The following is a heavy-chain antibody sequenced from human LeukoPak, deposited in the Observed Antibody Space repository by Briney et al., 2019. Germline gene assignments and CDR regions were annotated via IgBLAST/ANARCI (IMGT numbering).Heavy chain of an antibody. CDR2: MYSGGST. Sequence: GGSLRLSCAASGFTVTSKYMSWVRQAPGQGLEWVSVMYSGGSTFYAESVKGRFSVARDKSKNTLYLQMNSLRAEDTAVYYCARDNYELVERWFDPWGQGTLVTVSS. CDR1: GFTVTSKY. CDR3: ARDNYELVERWFDP. D-gene: IGHD3-16*01. V-gene: IGHV3-66*01. J-gene: IGHJ5*02.